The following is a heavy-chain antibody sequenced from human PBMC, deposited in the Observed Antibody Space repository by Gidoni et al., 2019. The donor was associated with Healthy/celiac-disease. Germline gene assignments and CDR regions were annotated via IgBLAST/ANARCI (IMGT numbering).Heavy chain of an antibody. CDR2: INHSGST. J-gene: IGHJ6*02. CDR1: GGSFSGYY. Sequence: QVQLQQWGAGPLKPSETLSRTCAVYGGSFSGYYWSWSRQPPGKGLEWIGEINHSGSTTYNPSLQSRVTISVDTSKNQFSLKLSSVTAAGTAVYYCARGFMVRGAGVWGQGTTVTVSS. V-gene: IGHV4-34*01. CDR3: ARGFMVRGAGV. D-gene: IGHD3-10*01.